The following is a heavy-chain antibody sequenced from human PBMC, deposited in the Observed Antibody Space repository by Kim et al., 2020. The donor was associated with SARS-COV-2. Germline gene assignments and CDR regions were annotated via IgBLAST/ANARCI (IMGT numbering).Heavy chain of an antibody. D-gene: IGHD3-22*01. CDR3: AADRDYYDSFLDY. Sequence: YAQKFQERVTITRDMSTSTAYMELSSRRYEDTAVYYCAADRDYYDSFLDYWGQGTLVTVSS. J-gene: IGHJ4*02. V-gene: IGHV1-58*01.